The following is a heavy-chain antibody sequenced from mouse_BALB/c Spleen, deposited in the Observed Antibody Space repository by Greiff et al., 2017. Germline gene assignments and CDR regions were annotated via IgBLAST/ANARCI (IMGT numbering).Heavy chain of an antibody. CDR2: ISCYNGAT. J-gene: IGHJ4*01. CDR3: ARRMAYYYAMDY. CDR1: GYSFTGYY. Sequence: LVKTGASVKISCKASGYSFTGYYMHWVKQSHGKSLEWIGYISCYNGATSYNQKFKGKATFTVDTSSSTDYVQFNSLTSEDSAVYYYARRMAYYYAMDYWGQGTSVTVSS. V-gene: IGHV1S34*01. D-gene: IGHD2-3*01.